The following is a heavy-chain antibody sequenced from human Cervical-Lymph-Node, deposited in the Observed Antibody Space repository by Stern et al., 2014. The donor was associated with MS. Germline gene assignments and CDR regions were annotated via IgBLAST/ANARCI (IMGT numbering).Heavy chain of an antibody. CDR1: GYTFTSYD. V-gene: IGHV1-8*01. CDR3: ARGGYDILTGYYYYYYYGMDV. CDR2: MKTNSGNK. Sequence: QVQLVQSGAEVKKPGASVKVCCKASGYTFTSYDINWVRQATGQGLEWLGWMKTNSGNKAYGQKFQGRVTITRNTSISTAYMELSSLRSEDTAVYYCARGGYDILTGYYYYYYYGMDVWGQGTTVTVSS. D-gene: IGHD3-9*01. J-gene: IGHJ6*02.